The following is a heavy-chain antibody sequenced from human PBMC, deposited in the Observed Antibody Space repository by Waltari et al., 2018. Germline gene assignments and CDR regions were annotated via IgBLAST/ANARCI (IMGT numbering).Heavy chain of an antibody. CDR2: IYYSGTI. CDR1: GASISSYF. Sequence: QVQLQESGPGLVKPSETLSLTCTVSGASISSYFWSWVRQPPGKGLEWIGYIYYSGTINYNPSLESRVTMSLDTSKNQFSLKLNSVTAADTAVYYCTRFNWYFDLWGRGTLVTVSS. CDR3: TRFNWYFDL. V-gene: IGHV4-59*08. J-gene: IGHJ2*01.